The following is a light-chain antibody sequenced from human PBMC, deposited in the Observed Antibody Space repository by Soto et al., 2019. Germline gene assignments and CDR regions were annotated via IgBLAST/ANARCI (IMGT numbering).Light chain of an antibody. CDR1: QSISSY. V-gene: IGKV1-39*01. CDR3: QQYYRTPIT. CDR2: AAS. J-gene: IGKJ5*01. Sequence: DTQMTPSPSSLSASVGDRFTMTFRASQSISSYLNWYQQKPGKAPKLLIYAASSLQSGVPSRFSGSGSGTDFTLTISSLQPEDFAIYYCQQYYRTPITFGQGTRLDIK.